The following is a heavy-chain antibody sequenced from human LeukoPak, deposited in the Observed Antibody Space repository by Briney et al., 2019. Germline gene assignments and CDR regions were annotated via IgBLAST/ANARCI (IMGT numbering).Heavy chain of an antibody. CDR2: ISYDGSNK. CDR3: AKDFYDILTGTDY. D-gene: IGHD3-9*01. V-gene: IGHV3-30*18. CDR1: GFTFSNYG. Sequence: GGSLRLSCAASGFTFSNYGIHWVRQAPGKGLEWVAVISYDGSNKYYADSVKGRFTISRDNSKNTLYLQMNSLRAEDTAVYYCAKDFYDILTGTDYWGQGTLVTVSS. J-gene: IGHJ4*02.